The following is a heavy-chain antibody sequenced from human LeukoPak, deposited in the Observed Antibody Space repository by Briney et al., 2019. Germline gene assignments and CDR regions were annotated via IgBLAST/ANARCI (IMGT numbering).Heavy chain of an antibody. Sequence: GGSLRLSCAASGFTFSSYGMHWVRQAPGKGLEWVAFIRYDGSNKYYADSVKGRFTISRDNSKNTLYLQMNSLRAEDTAIYYCAKNKGSGSHVNYCMDVWGKGTTVTVSS. CDR3: AKNKGSGSHVNYCMDV. D-gene: IGHD3-10*01. CDR2: IRYDGSNK. V-gene: IGHV3-30*02. CDR1: GFTFSSYG. J-gene: IGHJ6*03.